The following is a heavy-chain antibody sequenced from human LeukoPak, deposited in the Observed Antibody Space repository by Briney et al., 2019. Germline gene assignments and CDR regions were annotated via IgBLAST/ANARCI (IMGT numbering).Heavy chain of an antibody. J-gene: IGHJ4*02. CDR2: IWYDGSQK. Sequence: PGRSLRLSCAASGFTFSSYGMHWVRQAPGKGLECVAVIWYDGSQKYYADSVKGRFTISRDNSKNTLYLQMNSLRAEDTAVYYCARYSSGWYVDYWGQGIQVTVSS. D-gene: IGHD6-19*01. CDR1: GFTFSSYG. V-gene: IGHV3-33*01. CDR3: ARYSSGWYVDY.